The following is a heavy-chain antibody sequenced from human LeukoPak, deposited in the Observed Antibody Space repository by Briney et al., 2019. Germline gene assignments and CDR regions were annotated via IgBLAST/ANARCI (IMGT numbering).Heavy chain of an antibody. CDR1: GYTFTNYH. D-gene: IGHD5-18*01. Sequence: ASVKVPCRASGYTFTNYHMHWVRQAPGQGLEWMGWINLHSADKNYAQKFQGRVTMTRDTSIRTAYMELDSLQSDDTAVYYCARGYTYGACGYWGQGTLVTVSS. V-gene: IGHV1-2*02. J-gene: IGHJ4*02. CDR3: ARGYTYGACGY. CDR2: INLHSADK.